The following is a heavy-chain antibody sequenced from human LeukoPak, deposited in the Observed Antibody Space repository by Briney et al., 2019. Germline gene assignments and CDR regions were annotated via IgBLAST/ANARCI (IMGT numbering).Heavy chain of an antibody. CDR3: ARVYKSFDYYYYCMDV. J-gene: IGHJ6*03. CDR1: GYTFTSYD. CDR2: MNPNSGNT. D-gene: IGHD3-10*01. V-gene: IGHV1-8*01. Sequence: ASVKVSRKASGYTFTSYDINWVRQATGQGLEWMGWMNPNSGNTGYAQKFQGRVTMTRNTSISTAYMELSSLRSEDTAVYYCARVYKSFDYYYYCMDVWGKGTTVTVSS.